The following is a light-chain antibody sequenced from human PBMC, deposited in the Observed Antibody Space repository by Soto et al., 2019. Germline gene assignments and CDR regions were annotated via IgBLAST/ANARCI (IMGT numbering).Light chain of an antibody. CDR3: QQYGGSGQT. CDR1: QSVSGY. V-gene: IGKV3-20*01. CDR2: GAS. J-gene: IGKJ1*01. Sequence: IMFTQSLPTLSLYPGKRATLHCRASQSVSGYLAWYQQRPGQPPNLLIFGASHRAPDIPDRFRGSGSGTDFTLTISRLEPEDFAVYYCQQYGGSGQTFGHGTKVDIK.